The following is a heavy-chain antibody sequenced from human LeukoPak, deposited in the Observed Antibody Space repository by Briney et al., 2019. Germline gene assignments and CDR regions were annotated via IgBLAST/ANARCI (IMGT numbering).Heavy chain of an antibody. CDR2: ISGDGGST. J-gene: IGHJ4*02. D-gene: IGHD3-22*01. CDR1: GFTFDDYA. Sequence: GGFLRLSCAASGFTFDDYAMHWVRQAPGKGLEWVSLISGDGGSTYYADSVKGRFTISRDNSKNSLYLQMNSLRTEDIALYYCAKVLGYYDSSGYYQEGGFDYWGQGTLVTVSS. V-gene: IGHV3-43*02. CDR3: AKVLGYYDSSGYYQEGGFDY.